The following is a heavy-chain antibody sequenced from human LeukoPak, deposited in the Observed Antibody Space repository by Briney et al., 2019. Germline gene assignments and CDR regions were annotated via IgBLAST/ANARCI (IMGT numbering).Heavy chain of an antibody. D-gene: IGHD2-2*01. CDR2: ISSSSSYI. Sequence: PGGSLRLSCAASGFTFSSYSMNWVRQAPGKGLEWVSSISSSSSYIYYADSVKGRFTISRDNAKNSLYVQMNSLRAEDTAVYYCARVTVVVPAAAADYWGQGTLVTVS. V-gene: IGHV3-21*01. J-gene: IGHJ4*02. CDR1: GFTFSSYS. CDR3: ARVTVVVPAAAADY.